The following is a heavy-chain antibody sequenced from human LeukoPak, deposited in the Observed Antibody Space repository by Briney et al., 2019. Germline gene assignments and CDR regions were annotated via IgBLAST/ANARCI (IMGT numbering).Heavy chain of an antibody. Sequence: SETLSLTCAVYGGSFSGYYWSWIRQPPGKGLEWIGEINHSGSTNYNPSLKSRVTISVDTSKNQFSLKLSPVTAADTAVYYCARGVKPQWGPDAFDIWGQGTMVTVSS. V-gene: IGHV4-34*01. CDR2: INHSGST. CDR1: GGSFSGYY. CDR3: ARGVKPQWGPDAFDI. D-gene: IGHD2-8*01. J-gene: IGHJ3*02.